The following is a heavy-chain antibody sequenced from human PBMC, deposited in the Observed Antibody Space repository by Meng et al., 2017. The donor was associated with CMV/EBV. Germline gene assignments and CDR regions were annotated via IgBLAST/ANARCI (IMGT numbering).Heavy chain of an antibody. CDR1: GGTFSSYA. V-gene: IGHV1-8*03. CDR2: MNPNSGNT. J-gene: IGHJ6*02. Sequence: ASVKVSCKASGGTFSSYAISWVRQAPGQGLEWMGWMNPNSGNTGYAQKFQGRVTITRNTSISTAYMELSSLRSEDTAVYYCARDLRGSSRPIYYGMDVWGQGTTVTVSS. D-gene: IGHD2-2*01. CDR3: ARDLRGSSRPIYYGMDV.